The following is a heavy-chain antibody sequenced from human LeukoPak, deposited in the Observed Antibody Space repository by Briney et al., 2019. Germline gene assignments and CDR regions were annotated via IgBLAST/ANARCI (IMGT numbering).Heavy chain of an antibody. CDR2: ISYDGSNK. Sequence: GGSLRLSCAASGFTFSSYAMHWVRQAPGKGLEWVAVISYDGSNKYYADSVKGRFTISRDNSKNTLYLQMNSMRGEDTAVYYCAELGITMIGGVWGKGTTVSIS. CDR3: AELGITMIGGV. D-gene: IGHD3-10*02. V-gene: IGHV3-30*04. CDR1: GFTFSSYA. J-gene: IGHJ6*03.